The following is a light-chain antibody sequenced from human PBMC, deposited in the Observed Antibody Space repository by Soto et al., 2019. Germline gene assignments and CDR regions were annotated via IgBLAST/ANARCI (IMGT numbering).Light chain of an antibody. V-gene: IGKV3-15*01. CDR3: QQYNNWPPSII. CDR1: ESVSSN. J-gene: IGKJ5*01. CDR2: GAS. Sequence: EIILTQSPDTLSLSPGERATLSCSSIESVSSNLAWYQQRPGQAPRLLIYGASTRATDTPVRFRGSGSGTEFTLTISSLQSEDFAVYYCQQYNNWPPSIIFGQGTRLEI.